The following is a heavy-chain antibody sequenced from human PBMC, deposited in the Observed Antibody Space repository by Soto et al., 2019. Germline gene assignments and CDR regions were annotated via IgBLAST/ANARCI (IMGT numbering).Heavy chain of an antibody. CDR2: IYYSGRT. CDR3: ARDQHFYGSGSYYTIFDY. J-gene: IGHJ4*02. Sequence: QVQLQESGPGLVQPSETLSLTCTVSGGSLSSYYWTWIRQSPGQGLEWIGHIYYSGRTTYNPSRISRITISVDTSKSQFSLRLNSVTAADTAVYYCARDQHFYGSGSYYTIFDYWGQGTLVTVSS. D-gene: IGHD3-10*01. V-gene: IGHV4-59*01. CDR1: GGSLSSYY.